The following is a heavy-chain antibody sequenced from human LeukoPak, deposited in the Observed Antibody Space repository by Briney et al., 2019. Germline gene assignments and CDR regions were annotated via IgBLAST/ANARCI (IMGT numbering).Heavy chain of an antibody. Sequence: GGSLRLSCAASGFTFDDYAMHWVRQAPGKGLEWVSGISWNSGSIGYADSVKGRFTISRDNAKNSLYLQMNSLRAEDMALYYCAKGSRYGTRYYFDYWGQGTLVTVSS. CDR3: AKGSRYGTRYYFDY. D-gene: IGHD4-17*01. V-gene: IGHV3-9*03. J-gene: IGHJ4*02. CDR1: GFTFDDYA. CDR2: ISWNSGSI.